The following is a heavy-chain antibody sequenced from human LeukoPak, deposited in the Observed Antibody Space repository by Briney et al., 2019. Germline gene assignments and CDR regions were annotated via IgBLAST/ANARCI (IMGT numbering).Heavy chain of an antibody. CDR2: ISSSSSYI. V-gene: IGHV3-21*06. CDR3: ARVYASGSYYRGMDV. J-gene: IGHJ6*02. D-gene: IGHD3-10*01. CDR1: GFTFSSYT. Sequence: PGGSLRLSCAASGFTFSSYTMNWVRQAPGKGLEWVSSISSSSSYIYHAESVKGRFTISRDNAKNSLSLQMNSLRAEDTAVYYCARVYASGSYYRGMDVWGQGTTVTVSS.